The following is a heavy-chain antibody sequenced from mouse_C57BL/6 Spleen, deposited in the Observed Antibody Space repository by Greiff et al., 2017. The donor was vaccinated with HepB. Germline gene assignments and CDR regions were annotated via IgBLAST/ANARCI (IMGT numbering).Heavy chain of an antibody. Sequence: VQLQQSGAELVRPGASVKLSCTASGFNIKADYMHWVKQRPEQGLEWIGWIDPENGDTEYASKFQGKATITADTSSNTAYLQLSSLTSEDTAVYYCTTVDSYYFDYWGQGTTLTVSS. CDR3: TTVDSYYFDY. D-gene: IGHD2-4*01. V-gene: IGHV14-4*01. CDR1: GFNIKADY. CDR2: IDPENGDT. J-gene: IGHJ2*01.